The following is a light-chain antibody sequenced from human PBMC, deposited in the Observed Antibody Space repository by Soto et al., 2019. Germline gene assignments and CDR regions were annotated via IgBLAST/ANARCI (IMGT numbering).Light chain of an antibody. CDR1: QSINNW. J-gene: IGKJ1*01. V-gene: IGKV1-5*03. Sequence: DIQMTQSPSTLSASVGDRVTITCRASQSINNWLAWYQQKPGKAPKLLIYKASSLESGVPSRFSGSGSGTEFTLTISSLQPDDFATYYCQQYNRDTWTFGQGTKVEIK. CDR3: QQYNRDTWT. CDR2: KAS.